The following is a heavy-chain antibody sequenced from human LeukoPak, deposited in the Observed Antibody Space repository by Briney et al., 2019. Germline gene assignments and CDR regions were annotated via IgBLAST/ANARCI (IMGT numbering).Heavy chain of an antibody. Sequence: ASVKASCRASGYTFTGYYMHWVGQSPGHRLEWMGSINPNSGGTKYAQKCEGRVTMTRETSISKAYMELSRLRSDDTAVYYCAREVSNWNVSWFDPWGQGTLVTVSS. CDR3: AREVSNWNVSWFDP. V-gene: IGHV1-2*02. J-gene: IGHJ5*02. D-gene: IGHD1-1*01. CDR2: INPNSGGT. CDR1: GYTFTGYY.